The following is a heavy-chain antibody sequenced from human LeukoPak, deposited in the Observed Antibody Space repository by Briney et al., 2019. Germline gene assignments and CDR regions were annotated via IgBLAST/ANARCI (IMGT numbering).Heavy chain of an antibody. V-gene: IGHV3-30*03. J-gene: IGHJ4*02. D-gene: IGHD2-2*01. CDR1: GFTFNMYG. CDR2: VSFDGGNI. Sequence: GTSLSLSCAASGFTFNMYGMHWVRQAPGKGLEWVAIVSFDGGNIYYADSVKGRFTISRDNSKNTLYLQMNSLRAEDTAVYYCARDVAPAATYRFDYWGQGTLVTVSS. CDR3: ARDVAPAATYRFDY.